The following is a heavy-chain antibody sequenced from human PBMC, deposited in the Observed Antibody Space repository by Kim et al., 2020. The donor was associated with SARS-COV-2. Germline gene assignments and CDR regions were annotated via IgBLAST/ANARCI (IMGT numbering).Heavy chain of an antibody. D-gene: IGHD6-13*01. Sequence: GGSLRLSCAASGFTFSSYAMHWVRQAPGKGLEWVAVISYDGSNKYYADSVKGRFSIYRDNSKNTLYLQMNRLRAEDTAVYYCARDGRVKQQLVRGRWFDPWGQGTLVTVSS. CDR2: ISYDGSNK. CDR1: GFTFSSYA. V-gene: IGHV3-30*04. CDR3: ARDGRVKQQLVRGRWFDP. J-gene: IGHJ5*02.